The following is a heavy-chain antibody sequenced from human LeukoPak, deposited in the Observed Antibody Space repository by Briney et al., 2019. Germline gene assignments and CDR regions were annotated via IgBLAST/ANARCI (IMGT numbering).Heavy chain of an antibody. J-gene: IGHJ6*03. CDR3: ARGHTGFGVGDDLYFYMAV. CDR2: IDHSGFT. D-gene: IGHD3-3*01. CDR1: GASFSAYS. Sequence: SETLSLTCAMSGASFSAYSWTWIRQPPGKGLQWVGEIDHSGFTKYSLTLKSRLTISVDTSNKHFSLRLTSLTAADTAAYYCARGHTGFGVGDDLYFYMAVWGKGTTVVVSS. V-gene: IGHV4-34*01.